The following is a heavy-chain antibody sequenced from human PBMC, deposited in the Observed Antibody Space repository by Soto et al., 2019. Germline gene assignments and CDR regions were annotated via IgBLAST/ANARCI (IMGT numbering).Heavy chain of an antibody. CDR2: ISWDGGTT. V-gene: IGHV3-20*01. D-gene: IGHD3-10*01. CDR1: GFTFKDHG. J-gene: IGHJ4*02. Sequence: EVQLVESGGGVARPGGSLRLSCAASGFTFKDHGMSWVRQAPGKGLEWLSDISWDGGTTVYADSVKGRFTVSRNNAKSSMYLQMNSLKPGDTVFYHCARRSGDQQVCDFWGQGTLVTVSS. CDR3: ARRSGDQQVCDF.